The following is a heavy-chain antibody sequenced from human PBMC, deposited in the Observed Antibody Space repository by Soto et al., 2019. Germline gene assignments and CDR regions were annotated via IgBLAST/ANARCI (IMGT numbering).Heavy chain of an antibody. J-gene: IGHJ4*02. CDR1: GFTFSSYE. CDR2: MTGSGTTI. D-gene: IGHD3-22*01. V-gene: IGHV3-48*03. CDR3: ARSSGSYRPFDS. Sequence: EVQLVESGGGLVQPGGSLRLSCAASGFTFSSYEMNWIRQAPGKGLEWVSHMTGSGTTIYYADSVKGRFTISRDNAKNSLYLQLNSLRAEDTALYYCARSSGSYRPFDSWGQGTLVSVSS.